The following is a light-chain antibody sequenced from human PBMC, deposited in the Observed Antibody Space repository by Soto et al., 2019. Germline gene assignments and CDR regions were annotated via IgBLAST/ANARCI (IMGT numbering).Light chain of an antibody. Sequence: QSALAQPASVSGSPGQSITISCTGASGYVGTYSLVSWYQQHPGKAPKVVIYEGHKRPSGVPDRFSGSTSVNTASLTISGLQTDDEADYYCCLYVGATTYVFGTGIKITVL. J-gene: IGLJ1*01. CDR1: SGYVGTYSL. V-gene: IGLV2-23*01. CDR2: EGH. CDR3: CLYVGATTYV.